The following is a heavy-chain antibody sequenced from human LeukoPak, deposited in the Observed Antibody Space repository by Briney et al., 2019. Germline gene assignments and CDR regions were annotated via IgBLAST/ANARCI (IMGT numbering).Heavy chain of an antibody. CDR3: AKDLHTSHCCLPFDY. CDR1: GFTFSSYA. CDR2: ISGSGGST. Sequence: GGSLRLSCTVSGFTFSSYAMSWVRQAPGMGLEWVSSISGSGGSTYYADSVKGRFTISRDNSKNTLSLQMNSLRAEDMAVYYCAKDLHTSHCCLPFDYWGQGTLVTVSS. J-gene: IGHJ4*02. D-gene: IGHD2-2*01. V-gene: IGHV3-23*01.